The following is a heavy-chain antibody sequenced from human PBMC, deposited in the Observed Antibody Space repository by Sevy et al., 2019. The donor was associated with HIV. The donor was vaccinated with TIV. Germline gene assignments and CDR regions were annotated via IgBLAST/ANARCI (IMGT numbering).Heavy chain of an antibody. CDR2: ISYDGRHK. V-gene: IGHV3-30*18. D-gene: IGHD2-15*01. J-gene: IGHJ1*01. CDR3: AKDRDIVIVLGATALRQ. CDR1: GFTFSTYG. Sequence: GGSLRLSCAASGFTFSTYGMHWVRQAPGKGLEWVAVISYDGRHKYYADSVKGRFTISRDNSKNTLDLQMNSLRAEDTAVYYCAKDRDIVIVLGATALRQWGQGTPVTVSS.